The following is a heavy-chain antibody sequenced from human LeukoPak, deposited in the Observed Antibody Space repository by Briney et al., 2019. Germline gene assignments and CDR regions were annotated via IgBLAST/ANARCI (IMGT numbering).Heavy chain of an antibody. D-gene: IGHD6-19*01. V-gene: IGHV1-2*02. J-gene: IGHJ4*02. CDR3: ATRVVAGIPYYFDH. CDR1: GYTFTGYY. Sequence: ASVKVSCKTSGYTFTGYYTHWVRQAPGQGLEWMGWMNPNSGVSNYAQRFQGRVTMTRDTSIGTAYMELSSLRSDDTAVYYCATRVVAGIPYYFDHWGQGTLVTVSS. CDR2: MNPNSGVS.